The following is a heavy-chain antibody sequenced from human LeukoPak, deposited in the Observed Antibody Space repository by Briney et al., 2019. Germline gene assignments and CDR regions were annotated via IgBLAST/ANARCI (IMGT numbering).Heavy chain of an antibody. CDR3: ARVHRTTMGGRTLGPADY. D-gene: IGHD2/OR15-2a*01. V-gene: IGHV4-61*02. Sequence: SQTLSLTCTVSGGSLSSGSYYWSWIRQPAGKGLEWIGRIYTSGSTNYNPSLKSRVTISVDTSKNQFSLKLSSVTAADTAVYYCARVHRTTMGGRTLGPADYWGQGTLVTVSS. CDR2: IYTSGST. CDR1: GGSLSSGSYY. J-gene: IGHJ4*02.